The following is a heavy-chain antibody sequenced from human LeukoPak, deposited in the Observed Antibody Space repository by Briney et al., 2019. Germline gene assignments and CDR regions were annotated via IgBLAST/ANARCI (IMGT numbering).Heavy chain of an antibody. D-gene: IGHD2-2*01. V-gene: IGHV4-34*01. J-gene: IGHJ5*02. CDR3: ARSGPPGYCSSTSCYVIVRWFDP. CDR1: GGSFSGYY. Sequence: PSETLSLTCAVYGGSFSGYYWSWIRQPPGKGLEWIGEINHSGSTNYNPSLKSRVTTSVDTSKNQFSLKLSSVTAADTAVYYCARSGPPGYCSSTSCYVIVRWFDPWGQGTLVTVSS. CDR2: INHSGST.